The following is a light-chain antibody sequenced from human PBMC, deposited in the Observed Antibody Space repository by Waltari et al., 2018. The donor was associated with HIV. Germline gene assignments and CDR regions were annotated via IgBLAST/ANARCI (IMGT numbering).Light chain of an antibody. CDR3: CSYAGSSTYV. CDR2: EVS. CDR1: RRDVTTYSL. J-gene: IGLJ1*01. Sequence: QSALTQPASVSGSPGQSITIPCSGTRRDVTTYSLVSWYQQHPGKAPKLMIYEVSKRPSGVSNRFSGSKSGNTASLTISGLQAEDEADYYCCSYAGSSTYVFGTGTKVTVL. V-gene: IGLV2-23*02.